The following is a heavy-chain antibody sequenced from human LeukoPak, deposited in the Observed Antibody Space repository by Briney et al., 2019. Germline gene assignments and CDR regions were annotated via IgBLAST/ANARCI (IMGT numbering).Heavy chain of an antibody. V-gene: IGHV4-34*01. CDR2: INHSGST. D-gene: IGHD1-14*01. Sequence: SETLSLTCAVYGGSFSGYYWSWIRQPPGKGLEWIGEINHSGSTDYNPSLKSRVTISVDTSKNQFSLKLSSVTAADTAVYYCARGAPKPWNDAFDIWGQGTMVTVSS. CDR1: GGSFSGYY. CDR3: ARGAPKPWNDAFDI. J-gene: IGHJ3*02.